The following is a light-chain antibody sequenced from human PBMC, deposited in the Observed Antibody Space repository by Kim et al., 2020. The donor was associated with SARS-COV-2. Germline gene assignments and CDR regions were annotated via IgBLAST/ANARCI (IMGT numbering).Light chain of an antibody. CDR3: QQYATSPRT. CDR1: QSVGKNY. CDR2: DAS. J-gene: IGKJ2*01. V-gene: IGKV3-20*01. Sequence: LSPGERVTLSCRASQSVGKNYLAWYQQKPGQAPRLLIYDASNRATGIPDRFSGSGSGTDFTVTISRLEPEDFAVYYCQQYATSPRTFGQGTKLEI.